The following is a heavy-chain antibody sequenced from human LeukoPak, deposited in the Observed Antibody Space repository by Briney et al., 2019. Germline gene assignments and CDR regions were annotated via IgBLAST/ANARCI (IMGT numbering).Heavy chain of an antibody. CDR2: IASDGNDK. J-gene: IGHJ4*02. CDR3: AKDGAMAAAGYYFDY. CDR1: AFTFRNYA. D-gene: IGHD6-13*01. V-gene: IGHV3-30*18. Sequence: GGSLRLSCAASAFTFRNYAMHWLRQAPGKGLEWVAVIASDGNDKHLADSVKGRFTISRDNSRYTLYLQMNSLRTEDTAVYYCAKDGAMAAAGYYFDYWGQGTPVTVSS.